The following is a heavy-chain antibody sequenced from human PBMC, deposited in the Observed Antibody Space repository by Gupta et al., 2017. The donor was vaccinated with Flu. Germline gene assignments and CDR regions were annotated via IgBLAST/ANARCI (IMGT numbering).Heavy chain of an antibody. V-gene: IGHV3-9*01. Sequence: EAQLVESGGGLVQPGGSLRLPCAASGFNFHDHASHWVRQVPGKGLEWVAGISWNSGSSGYGDSVKGRFTISRDNAKNSLYLQMNRLRPEDTALYYCAKGREMATINFWGQGTMVTVSA. D-gene: IGHD5-12*01. CDR3: AKGREMATINF. CDR2: ISWNSGSS. CDR1: GFNFHDHA. J-gene: IGHJ3*01.